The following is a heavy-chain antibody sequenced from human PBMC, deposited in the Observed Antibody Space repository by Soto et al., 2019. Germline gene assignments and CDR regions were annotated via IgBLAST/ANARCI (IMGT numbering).Heavy chain of an antibody. CDR2: ISPGGSIK. V-gene: IGHV3-23*01. J-gene: IGHJ4*02. Sequence: SLRLSCAASGFTFNNNAMAWVRQAPGKGLEWVSSISPGGSIKFHADSVKGRFTISRDNSKNMVSLQMSSLRAEDTAIYYCAKRRDGYSFDYWGQGTLVTVSS. D-gene: IGHD4-4*01. CDR1: GFTFNNNA. CDR3: AKRRDGYSFDY.